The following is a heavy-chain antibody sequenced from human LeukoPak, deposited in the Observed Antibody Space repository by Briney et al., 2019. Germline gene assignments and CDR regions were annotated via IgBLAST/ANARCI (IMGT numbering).Heavy chain of an antibody. CDR1: GGSISSYY. Sequence: SVTLSLTCTVSGGSISSYYWSWIRQPPGKGLEWIGYIYYSGSTNYNPSLKSRVTISVDTSKNQFSLKLSSVTAADTAVYYCAAYYDFWSGYLDAFDIWGQGTMVTVSS. CDR2: IYYSGST. D-gene: IGHD3-3*01. CDR3: AAYYDFWSGYLDAFDI. V-gene: IGHV4-59*01. J-gene: IGHJ3*02.